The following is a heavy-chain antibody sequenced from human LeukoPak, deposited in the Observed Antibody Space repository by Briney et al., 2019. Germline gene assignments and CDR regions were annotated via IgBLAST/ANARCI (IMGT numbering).Heavy chain of an antibody. CDR3: ARVMDSSGYDYYYYMAV. J-gene: IGHJ6*03. V-gene: IGHV4-59*01. D-gene: IGHD3-22*01. CDR2: IYYSGST. Sequence: SETLSLTCTISGGTMSSYYWSRIRQPPGKGLEWIGYIYYSGSTNYNPSLKSRVTISVDTSKNQFSLKLSSVTAADTAVYYCARVMDSSGYDYYYYMAVWGKGTTVTVSS. CDR1: GGTMSSYY.